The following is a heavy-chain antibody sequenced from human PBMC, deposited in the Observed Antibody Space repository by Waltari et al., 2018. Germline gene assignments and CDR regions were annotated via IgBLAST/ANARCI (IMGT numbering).Heavy chain of an antibody. Sequence: QVQLQESGPRLVKPSETLSLTCSVSGFPIGSEYYWAWVRQSPGEGLVWIGSTDHSGSADYHPSLKGRVTISVDTSKNQFSLKLTSVTVADSGVYYCARLSPYTSSGDFFDPWGQGALVTVSS. CDR2: TDHSGSA. V-gene: IGHV4-38-2*01. D-gene: IGHD2-21*02. CDR1: GFPIGSEYY. J-gene: IGHJ5*02. CDR3: ARLSPYTSSGDFFDP.